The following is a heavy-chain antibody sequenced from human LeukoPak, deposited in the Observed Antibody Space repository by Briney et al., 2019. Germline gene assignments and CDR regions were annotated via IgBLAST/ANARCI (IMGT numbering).Heavy chain of an antibody. V-gene: IGHV3-48*02. CDR1: TFTFNRYS. CDR2: IEYSGTTT. CDR3: ARILGFTLDY. J-gene: IGHJ4*02. Sequence: GGSLRLSCATSTFTFNRYSMNWVRQAPGKGLEWVSYIEYSGTTTYYADSVRGRFTVSRDNAKNSLYLQMSSLRDEDTAVYYCARILGFTLDYWGQGTLATVSS.